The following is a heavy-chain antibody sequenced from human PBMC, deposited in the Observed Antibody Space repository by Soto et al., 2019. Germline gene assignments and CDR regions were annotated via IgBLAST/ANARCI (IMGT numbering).Heavy chain of an antibody. J-gene: IGHJ4*02. CDR2: ISSSSGTI. CDR3: ARDDSSGDYVEPCDY. Sequence: EVQLVESGGGLVQPGGSLRLSCAASGFTFSSCSMNWVRQAPGKGLEWVSYISSSSGTIYYADSVKGRFTISRDNAKNSLYLQMDSLRGEDTAVYYCARDDSSGDYVEPCDYWGQGTLVTVSS. CDR1: GFTFSSCS. V-gene: IGHV3-48*01. D-gene: IGHD3-22*01.